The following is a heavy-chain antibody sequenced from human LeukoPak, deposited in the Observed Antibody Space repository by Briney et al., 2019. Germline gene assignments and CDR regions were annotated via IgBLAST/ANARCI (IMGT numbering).Heavy chain of an antibody. CDR2: ISGSGGST. J-gene: IGHJ4*02. Sequence: PGGSLRLSCVASGFTFSSYAMSWVRQAPGKGLEWVSAISGSGGSTYYADSVKGRFTISRDNSKNTLYLQMNSLRDEDTAVYYCAKDLSGGPFGVGYWGQGTLVTVSS. CDR1: GFTFSSYA. D-gene: IGHD2-15*01. V-gene: IGHV3-23*01. CDR3: AKDLSGGPFGVGY.